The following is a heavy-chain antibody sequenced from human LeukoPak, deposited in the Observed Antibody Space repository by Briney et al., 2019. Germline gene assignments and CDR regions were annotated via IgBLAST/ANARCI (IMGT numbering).Heavy chain of an antibody. CDR3: ARDLGYSSSWLDY. Sequence: GGSLRLSCAAPGFTFSDYYMSWIRQAPAKGLEWVSYISSSSYTNYADSVKGRFTISRDNAKNSLYLQMTSLRAEDTAVYYCARDLGYSSSWLDYWGQGTLVTVSS. D-gene: IGHD6-13*01. V-gene: IGHV3-11*06. CDR2: ISSSSYT. CDR1: GFTFSDYY. J-gene: IGHJ4*02.